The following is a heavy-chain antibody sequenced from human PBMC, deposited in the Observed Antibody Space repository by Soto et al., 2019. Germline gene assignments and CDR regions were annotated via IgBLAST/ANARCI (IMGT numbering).Heavy chain of an antibody. Sequence: EVQLLESGGGLVQPGGSLRLSCAASGFTFSTYAMNWVRQAPGKGLEWVSGISGSGDSTYYADSGKGRFTVSRDNSKTTLYLQMNSLRAEETAVFYCAKERGSGWSFDYWGQGTLVTVSS. CDR2: ISGSGDST. CDR3: AKERGSGWSFDY. D-gene: IGHD6-19*01. V-gene: IGHV3-23*01. J-gene: IGHJ4*02. CDR1: GFTFSTYA.